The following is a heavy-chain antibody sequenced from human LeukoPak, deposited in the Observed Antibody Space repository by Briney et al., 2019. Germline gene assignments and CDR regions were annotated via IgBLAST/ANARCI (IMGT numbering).Heavy chain of an antibody. D-gene: IGHD6-19*01. V-gene: IGHV3-11*04. CDR2: ISSRSSNK. CDR3: VKDQREAYRSGWSRDFDY. CDR1: GFTFSNHY. Sequence: GGSLRLSCAASGFTFSNHYMSWIRQAPGKGLVWVSYISSRSSNKYYADSVKGRFTISRDNSKNTLYLQVNSLRVEDTAVYYCVKDQREAYRSGWSRDFDYWGQGTLVTVSS. J-gene: IGHJ4*02.